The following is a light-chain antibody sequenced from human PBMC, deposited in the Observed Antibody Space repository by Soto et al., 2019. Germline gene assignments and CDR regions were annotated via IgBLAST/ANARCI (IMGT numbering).Light chain of an antibody. Sequence: QSALTQPASVSGSPGQSITISCTGTSSDVGSYNFVSWYQQYPGKVPKVVIYEVSMRPSGVSDRFSGSKSDNTASLTISGLQAEGEADYYCCSYAGSGTLVFGGGTKLTVL. J-gene: IGLJ2*01. V-gene: IGLV2-23*02. CDR2: EVS. CDR3: CSYAGSGTLV. CDR1: SSDVGSYNF.